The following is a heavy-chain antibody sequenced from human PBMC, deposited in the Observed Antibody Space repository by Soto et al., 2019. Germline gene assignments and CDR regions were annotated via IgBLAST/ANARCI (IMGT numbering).Heavy chain of an antibody. D-gene: IGHD6-19*01. J-gene: IGHJ6*02. V-gene: IGHV3-23*01. Sequence: GGSLRLSCAASGFTFSSYAMSWVRQAPGKGLEWVSAISGRGGSTYYADSVKGRFTISRDNSKNTLYLQMNSLRAEDTAVYYCAKVQWLGHYYYYYGMDVWGQGTTVTVSS. CDR2: ISGRGGST. CDR3: AKVQWLGHYYYYYGMDV. CDR1: GFTFSSYA.